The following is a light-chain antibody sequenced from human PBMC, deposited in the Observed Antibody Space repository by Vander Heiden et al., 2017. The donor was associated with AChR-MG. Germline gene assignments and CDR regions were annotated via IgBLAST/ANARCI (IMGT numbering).Light chain of an antibody. CDR1: QSVSSN. J-gene: IGKJ1*01. CDR2: GAS. Sequence: EIAMTQSPATLSASPEERATLSCRASQSVSSNLDWYQQKPGQAPRVLIYGASTRATGIPARCSGSGSGTEFTLTISSLQSEDFAVYYCQQYNNWPWTVGQGTKVEIK. V-gene: IGKV3-15*01. CDR3: QQYNNWPWT.